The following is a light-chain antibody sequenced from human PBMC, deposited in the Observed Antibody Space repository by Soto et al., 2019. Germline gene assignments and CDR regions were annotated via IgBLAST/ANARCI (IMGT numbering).Light chain of an antibody. J-gene: IGKJ1*01. CDR3: QQYNSYTET. Sequence: DIQMTQSPSTLSGSVGDRVTITCRASQTISSWLAWYQQKPGKATRLLIYKASSWASGIPSRFSGSGSGTEFTLTISSLQPEDFAVYYCQQYNSYTETFGEGTKVDI. V-gene: IGKV1-5*03. CDR2: KAS. CDR1: QTISSW.